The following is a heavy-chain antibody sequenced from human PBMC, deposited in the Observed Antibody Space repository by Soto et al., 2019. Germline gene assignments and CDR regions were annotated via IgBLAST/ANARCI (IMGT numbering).Heavy chain of an antibody. CDR3: ARAVTWGLDV. V-gene: IGHV3-48*02. Sequence: EVQLVESGGGLVQPGGSLRLSCTASGFTFSLYSMSWVRQAPGKGLEWVSYISRSSTGVYYADSVKGRFTISRDDATNSMHLQMNSLRDGDTAVYYCARAVTWGLDVWGQGTTVSISS. CDR2: ISRSSTGV. J-gene: IGHJ6*02. D-gene: IGHD3-10*01. CDR1: GFTFSLYS.